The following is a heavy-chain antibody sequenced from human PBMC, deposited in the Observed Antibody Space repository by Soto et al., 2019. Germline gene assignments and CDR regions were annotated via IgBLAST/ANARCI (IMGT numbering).Heavy chain of an antibody. CDR1: GYTFTSYG. CDR2: ISAYNVNT. J-gene: IGHJ4*02. Sequence: ASVKVSCKASGYTFTSYGISWVRQAPGQGLEWMGWISAYNVNTNYAQKLQGRVTMTTDTSTSTAYMELRSLRSDDTAVYYCARVSWYYYDSSGYEVDYWGQGTLVTVSS. D-gene: IGHD3-22*01. V-gene: IGHV1-18*01. CDR3: ARVSWYYYDSSGYEVDY.